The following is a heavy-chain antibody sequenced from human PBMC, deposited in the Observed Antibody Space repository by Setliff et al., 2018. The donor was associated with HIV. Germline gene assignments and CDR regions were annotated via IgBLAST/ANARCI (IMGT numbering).Heavy chain of an antibody. V-gene: IGHV1-69*02. CDR3: ARGDPGYYDSSGYYYFDY. CDR2: IIPILGVP. D-gene: IGHD3-22*01. J-gene: IGHJ4*02. CDR1: GGPFTSSS. Sequence: SVKVSCKASGGPFTSSSIGWVRQAPGQGLEWMGRIIPILGVPRYAQKFQGRVTITADESTSTAYMELSSLRSEDTAVYYCARGDPGYYDSSGYYYFDYWGQGTLVTVSS.